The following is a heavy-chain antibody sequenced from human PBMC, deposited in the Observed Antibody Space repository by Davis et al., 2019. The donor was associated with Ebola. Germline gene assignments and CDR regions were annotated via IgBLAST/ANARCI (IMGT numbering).Heavy chain of an antibody. Sequence: PSETLSLTCAVSGYSISSGYYWGWIRQPPGKGLEWIGSIYHSGSTYYNPSLKSRVTISVDTSKNQFSLKLSSVTAADTAVYYCATGPYCGGDCPSYWGQGTLVTVSS. D-gene: IGHD2-21*01. CDR2: IYHSGST. CDR1: GYSISSGYY. V-gene: IGHV4-38-2*01. J-gene: IGHJ4*02. CDR3: ATGPYCGGDCPSY.